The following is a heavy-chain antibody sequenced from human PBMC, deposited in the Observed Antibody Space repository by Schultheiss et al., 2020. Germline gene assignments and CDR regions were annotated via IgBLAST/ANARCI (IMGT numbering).Heavy chain of an antibody. CDR3: AREPHSAYDFRRMDV. J-gene: IGHJ6*02. CDR2: ITAYNGDT. Sequence: ASVKVSCKASGYTFTSYGFTWVRQAPGQGLEWMGWITAYNGDTNYAQKLQGRVTMTTDTSTSTAYMELGSLRSDDTAVYYCAREPHSAYDFRRMDVWGQGTTVTVSS. CDR1: GYTFTSYG. V-gene: IGHV1-18*01. D-gene: IGHD5-12*01.